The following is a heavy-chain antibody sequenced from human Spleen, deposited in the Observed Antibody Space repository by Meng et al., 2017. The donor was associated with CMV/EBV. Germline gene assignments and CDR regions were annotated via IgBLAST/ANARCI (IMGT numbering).Heavy chain of an antibody. CDR2: IRYDGSNK. D-gene: IGHD1-26*01. J-gene: IGHJ4*02. V-gene: IGHV3-30*02. Sequence: GESLKISCAASGFTFSSYGMHWVRQAPGKGLEWVAFIRYDGSNKYYADSVKGRFTISRDNSKNTLYLQMNSLRAEDTAVYYCAREGVYFDYWGQGTPVTVSS. CDR3: AREGVYFDY. CDR1: GFTFSSYG.